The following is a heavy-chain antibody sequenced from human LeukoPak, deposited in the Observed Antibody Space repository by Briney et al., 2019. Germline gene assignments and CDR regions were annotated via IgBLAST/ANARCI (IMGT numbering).Heavy chain of an antibody. J-gene: IGHJ4*02. Sequence: PSETLSLTCTVSGGSISTYYWSWIRQPPGKGLEWIGYIYYNGSTNYNPSLKSRVTVSLDTSKNQFSLKLSSVTAADTAVYYCARGGEVRGVLSYWGQGTLVTVSS. V-gene: IGHV4-59*01. D-gene: IGHD3-10*01. CDR3: ARGGEVRGVLSY. CDR2: IYYNGST. CDR1: GGSISTYY.